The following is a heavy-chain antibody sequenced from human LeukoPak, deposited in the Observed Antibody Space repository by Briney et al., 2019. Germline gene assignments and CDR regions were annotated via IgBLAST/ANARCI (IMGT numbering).Heavy chain of an antibody. CDR3: AYSDY. CDR2: ISSSSASI. Sequence: GGSLRLSCAASGFTFGDYTINWVRQAPGKGLEWVSSISSSSASISYADSVKGRFTISRDNSKNTLYLQMNSLRAEDTAVYYCAYSDYWGQGTLVAVSS. V-gene: IGHV3-21*04. D-gene: IGHD4-11*01. J-gene: IGHJ4*02. CDR1: GFTFGDYT.